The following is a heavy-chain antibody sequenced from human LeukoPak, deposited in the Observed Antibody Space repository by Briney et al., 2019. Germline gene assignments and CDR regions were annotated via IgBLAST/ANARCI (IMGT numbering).Heavy chain of an antibody. Sequence: GGSVRVSCTASGYTFTDYHVHWVRQAPGQGLQWMGWIDPKSGGTNYAQKFQGRVTMTRDTSISTAYMELNRLTSDDTAIYYCARLGVGRWMVVTYYYYGMDVWGQGTTVTVSS. CDR1: GYTFTDYH. D-gene: IGHD6-19*01. CDR2: IDPKSGGT. J-gene: IGHJ6*02. CDR3: ARLGVGRWMVVTYYYYGMDV. V-gene: IGHV1-2*02.